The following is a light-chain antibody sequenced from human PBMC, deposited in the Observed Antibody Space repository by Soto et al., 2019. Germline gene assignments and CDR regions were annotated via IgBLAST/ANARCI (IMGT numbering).Light chain of an antibody. V-gene: IGLV2-23*02. CDR3: CSYAGSSTLYV. Sequence: SALTQPASVSGSPGQSITISCTGTSSDVGSYNLVSWYQQHPGKAPKLMIYEVSKRPSGVSNRFSVSKSGNTASLTISGLQAEDEADYYCCSYAGSSTLYVFGTGTKVTVL. CDR1: SSDVGSYNL. CDR2: EVS. J-gene: IGLJ1*01.